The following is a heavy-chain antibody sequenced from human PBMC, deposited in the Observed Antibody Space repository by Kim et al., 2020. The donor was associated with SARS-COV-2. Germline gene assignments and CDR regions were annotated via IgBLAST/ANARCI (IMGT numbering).Heavy chain of an antibody. J-gene: IGHJ6*01. Sequence: GGSLRLSCAASGTTFSDVWMSWVRQAPGKGLEWVGRMRSEIDGGTIDYAAPVKDRFTISRDENTLYLQMRRLKTEDTAVYYCTTDYYDNTGYYGFYYYG. V-gene: IGHV3-15*01. CDR3: TTDYYDNTGYYGFYYYG. D-gene: IGHD3-22*01. CDR1: GTTFSDVW. CDR2: MRSEIDGGTI.